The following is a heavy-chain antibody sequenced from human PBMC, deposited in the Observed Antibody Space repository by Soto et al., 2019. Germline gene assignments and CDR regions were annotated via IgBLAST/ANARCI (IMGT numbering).Heavy chain of an antibody. V-gene: IGHV3-21*01. Sequence: GGSLRLSCAASGFTFRSFTMNWVRQAPGKGLEWVSTISSNSAYIYYTDALRGRFTISRDNAKNSLHLQMNSLRAEDTAVYYCTRDASRDSSARGLLDPWGQGTMVTVYS. CDR1: GFTFRSFT. CDR3: TRDASRDSSARGLLDP. CDR2: ISSNSAYI. J-gene: IGHJ5*02. D-gene: IGHD6-13*01.